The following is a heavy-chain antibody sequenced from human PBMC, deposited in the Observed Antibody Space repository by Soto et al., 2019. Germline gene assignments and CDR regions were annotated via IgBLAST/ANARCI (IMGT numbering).Heavy chain of an antibody. CDR2: INSYNGDT. J-gene: IGHJ4*01. CDR1: GYTFTSMG. CDR3: ARDWKHVSPDY. Sequence: SSVKVSCKTSGYTFTSMGISWVRQAPGQGLEWMGWINSYNGDTKYGQNLQGRITMTTDTSTGTAYMELRSLTSDDSATNYCARDWKHVSPDYWG. V-gene: IGHV1-18*01. D-gene: IGHD1-1*01.